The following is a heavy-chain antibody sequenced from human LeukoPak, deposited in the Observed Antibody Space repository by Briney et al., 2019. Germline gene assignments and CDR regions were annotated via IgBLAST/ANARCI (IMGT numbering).Heavy chain of an antibody. CDR3: ARDGGDYYTLYYYYYYGMDV. CDR1: GFTFSSYA. V-gene: IGHV3-30-3*01. CDR2: ISYDGSNK. D-gene: IGHD2-21*02. Sequence: PGGSLRLSCAASGFTFSSYAMHWVRQAPGKGLEWVAVISYDGSNKYYADSVKGRFTISRDNSKNTLYLQMNSLRAEDTAVYYCARDGGDYYTLYYYYYYGMDVWGQGTTVTVSS. J-gene: IGHJ6*02.